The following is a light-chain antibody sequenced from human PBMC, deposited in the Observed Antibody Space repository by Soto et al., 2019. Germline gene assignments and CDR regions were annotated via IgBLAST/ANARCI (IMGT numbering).Light chain of an antibody. CDR2: DVS. Sequence: QSALTQPASVSGSPGQSITISCTGTSSDVGGYNYVSWYQQHPGKAPKLMIYDVSNRPSGVSNRFSGSKSGNTASLTISGLQVEDEADYYCSSYTGSSTLWVFGGGTKVTAL. CDR3: SSYTGSSTLWV. V-gene: IGLV2-14*01. CDR1: SSDVGGYNY. J-gene: IGLJ3*02.